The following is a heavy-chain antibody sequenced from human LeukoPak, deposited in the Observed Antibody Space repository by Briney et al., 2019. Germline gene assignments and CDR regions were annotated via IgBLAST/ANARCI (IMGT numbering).Heavy chain of an antibody. CDR1: GGSFGNYY. CDR3: ARDSGDGSGSYTFDN. J-gene: IGHJ4*02. Sequence: SETLSLTCVVYGGSFGNYYWSWIRQPPGKGLEWIGEINHSGSTNYNPSLKSRVTISVDTSKNQFSLKLNSVTAADTAVYYCARDSGDGSGSYTFDNWGQGTLVTVSS. D-gene: IGHD3-10*01. CDR2: INHSGST. V-gene: IGHV4-34*01.